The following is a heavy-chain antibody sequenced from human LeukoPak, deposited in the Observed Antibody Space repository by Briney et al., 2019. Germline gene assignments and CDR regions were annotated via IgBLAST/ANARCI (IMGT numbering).Heavy chain of an antibody. J-gene: IGHJ6*02. CDR1: GFTFSSYA. CDR3: AKGAAWGAVEYQLLYSLYYYYYGMDV. CDR2: ISGSGGST. D-gene: IGHD2-2*02. V-gene: IGHV3-23*01. Sequence: GRSLRLSCAASGFTFSSYAMSWVRQAPGKGLEWVSAISGSGGSTYYADSVKGRFTISRDNSKNTLYLQMNSLRAEDTAVYYCAKGAAWGAVEYQLLYSLYYYYYGMDVWGQGTTVTVSS.